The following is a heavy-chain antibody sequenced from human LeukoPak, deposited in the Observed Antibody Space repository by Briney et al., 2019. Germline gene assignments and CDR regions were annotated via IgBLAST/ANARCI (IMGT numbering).Heavy chain of an antibody. D-gene: IGHD6-13*01. V-gene: IGHV1-18*01. CDR1: VYTFVRHG. CDR2: ISVYNGNP. Sequence: GAAVKVSCKSSVYTFVRHGISWVRQAPGQGLAWMGWISVYNGNPNYAQKLQGRVTMTTDTSTSTAYMELRSLRSDDTAVYYCARDSYSSSWYESYYYYMDVWGKGTTVTVSS. J-gene: IGHJ6*03. CDR3: ARDSYSSSWYESYYYYMDV.